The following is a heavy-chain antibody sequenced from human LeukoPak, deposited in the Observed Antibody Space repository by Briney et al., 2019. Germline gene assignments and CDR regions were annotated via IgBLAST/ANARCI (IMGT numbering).Heavy chain of an antibody. V-gene: IGHV1-18*01. Sequence: ASVKVSCKASGYTFTSYGISWVRQAPGQGLEWMGWISAYNGNTNYAQKLQGRVTMTTDTSTSTAYMELRSLRSDDTAVYYCARLGRDGYDPYGIDVWGQGTTVTVSS. CDR2: ISAYNGNT. D-gene: IGHD5-24*01. J-gene: IGHJ6*02. CDR1: GYTFTSYG. CDR3: ARLGRDGYDPYGIDV.